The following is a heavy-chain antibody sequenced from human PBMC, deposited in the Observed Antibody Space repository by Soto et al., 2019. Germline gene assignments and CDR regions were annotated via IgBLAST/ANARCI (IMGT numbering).Heavy chain of an antibody. Sequence: ASVKVSCKASGYTFTGYYIHWVRQAPGQGLESMGWINPNSGGTDYAQKFQGWVTMTRDTSIRTAYMELSRLTADDTAVYYCARTPSGGIAAPGTGGEFDYWGQGTLVTVSS. V-gene: IGHV1-2*04. J-gene: IGHJ4*02. CDR1: GYTFTGYY. CDR2: INPNSGGT. CDR3: ARTPSGGIAAPGTGGEFDY. D-gene: IGHD6-13*01.